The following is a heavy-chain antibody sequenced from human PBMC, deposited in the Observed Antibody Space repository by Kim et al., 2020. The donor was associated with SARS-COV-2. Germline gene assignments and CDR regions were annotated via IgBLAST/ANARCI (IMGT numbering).Heavy chain of an antibody. D-gene: IGHD3-3*01. CDR3: ARQRVYDFWSGTPSDAF. CDR1: GFTFSSYA. J-gene: IGHJ3*01. Sequence: GGSLRLSCAASGFTFSSYAMHWVRQAPGKGLEWVAVISYDGSNKYYADSVKGRFTISRDNSKNTLYLQMNSLRAEDTAVYYCARQRVYDFWSGTPSDAF. CDR2: ISYDGSNK. V-gene: IGHV3-30-3*01.